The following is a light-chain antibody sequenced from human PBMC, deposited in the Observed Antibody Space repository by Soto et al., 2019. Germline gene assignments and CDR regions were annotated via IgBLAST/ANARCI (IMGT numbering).Light chain of an antibody. V-gene: IGKV3-15*01. CDR3: QQYNKWPA. CDR1: QSVGSN. Sequence: EIVMTQSPATLSVSPGERATLSCRASQSVGSNLAWYQQKPGQAPRLLIYGASTRATGIPARFSGSGSGTEFTLTMSSLQSEDFAVYYCQQYNKWPAFGQGTKLEIK. CDR2: GAS. J-gene: IGKJ2*01.